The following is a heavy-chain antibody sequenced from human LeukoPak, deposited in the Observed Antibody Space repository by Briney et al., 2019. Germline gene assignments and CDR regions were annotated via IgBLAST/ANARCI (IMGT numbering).Heavy chain of an antibody. CDR2: ITHSGGT. CDR3: ARGRISNWGFEGTLFDA. D-gene: IGHD7-27*01. J-gene: IGHJ4*02. V-gene: IGHV4-30-4*01. CDR1: GGSISSGDYY. Sequence: SQTLSLTCTVSGGSISSGDYYWSWIRQPPGKGLEWIGFITHSGGTDFDSSLGGRVTISVDTSKNQFSLRLTSMTAADTAVYFCARGRISNWGFEGTLFDAWGQGVLVTVSS.